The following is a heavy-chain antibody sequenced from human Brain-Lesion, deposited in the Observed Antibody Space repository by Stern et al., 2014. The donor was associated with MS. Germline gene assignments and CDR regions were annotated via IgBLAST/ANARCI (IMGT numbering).Heavy chain of an antibody. CDR3: AEGGSYGFVY. V-gene: IGHV1-45*02. D-gene: IGHD4-17*01. CDR2: ITPFTGNT. Sequence: QVQLVQSGAEVKKTGSSVKVSFQASGNTFTNRYLHWVRQAPGQALEWMGWITPFTGNTNYAQNFQDRVTITMDRSMSTAYMDLSSLRSDDTAIYFCAEGGSYGFVYWGQGTLVTVSS. CDR1: GNTFTNRY. J-gene: IGHJ4*02.